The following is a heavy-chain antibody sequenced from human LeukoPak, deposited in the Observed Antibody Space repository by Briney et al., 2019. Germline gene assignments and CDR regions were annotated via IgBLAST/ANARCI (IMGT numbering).Heavy chain of an antibody. Sequence: GSLRLSCAASGFTFSSYGMHWVRQAPGKGLEWVAVIWYDGSNKYYADSVKGRFTISRDNSKNTLYLQMNSLRAEDTAVYYCARDKDTAMVFGMDVWGQGTTVTVSS. CDR1: GFTFSSYG. V-gene: IGHV3-33*01. CDR2: IWYDGSNK. D-gene: IGHD5-18*01. CDR3: ARDKDTAMVFGMDV. J-gene: IGHJ6*02.